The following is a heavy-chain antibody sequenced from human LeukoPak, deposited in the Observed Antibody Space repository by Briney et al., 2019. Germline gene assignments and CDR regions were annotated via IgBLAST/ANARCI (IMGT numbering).Heavy chain of an antibody. CDR3: ATDATPGWLQSPY. J-gene: IGHJ4*02. V-gene: IGHV3-23*01. D-gene: IGHD5-24*01. CDR1: GLTFSGYA. CDR2: ISDSGTGT. Sequence: GGSLRLSCAASGLTFSGYAMSWVRQAPGKGLEWVSAISDSGTGTYYADSVMGRFTISRDNSKNTLYLQMNSLSAEDTAVYYCATDATPGWLQSPYWGQGTLVTVSS.